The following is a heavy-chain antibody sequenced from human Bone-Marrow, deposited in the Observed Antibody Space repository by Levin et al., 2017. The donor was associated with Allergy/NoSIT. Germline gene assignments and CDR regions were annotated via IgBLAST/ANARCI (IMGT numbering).Heavy chain of an antibody. CDR3: ARKLRGNSPYEAFDI. CDR1: GFIFRDYW. D-gene: IGHD5-12*01. CDR2: IDQDGSQR. Sequence: GGSLRLSCAAAGFIFRDYWMTWVRQTPGRGLEWVANIDQDGSQRYYVDSVKGRFTISRDNANNSVYLEMNYLREDDTAVYYCARKLRGNSPYEAFDIWGHGTMVTFSS. V-gene: IGHV3-7*03. J-gene: IGHJ3*02.